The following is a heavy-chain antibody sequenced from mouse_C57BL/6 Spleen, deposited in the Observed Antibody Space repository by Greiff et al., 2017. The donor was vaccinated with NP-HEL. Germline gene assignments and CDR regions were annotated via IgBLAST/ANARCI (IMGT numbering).Heavy chain of an antibody. Sequence: QVQLKQPGAELVKPGASVKMSCKASGYTFTSYWITWVKQRPGQGLEWIGDIYPGSGSTNYTEKFKSKATLTVDPSSSTAYMQLSSLTSEDSAVYYCARGGNYALWYFDVWGTGTTVTVSS. J-gene: IGHJ1*03. CDR2: IYPGSGST. D-gene: IGHD2-1*01. CDR1: GYTFTSYW. CDR3: ARGGNYALWYFDV. V-gene: IGHV1-55*01.